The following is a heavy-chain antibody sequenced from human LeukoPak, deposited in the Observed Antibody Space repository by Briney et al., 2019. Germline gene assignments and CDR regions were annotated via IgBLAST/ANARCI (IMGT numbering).Heavy chain of an antibody. Sequence: PSETLSLTCTVSGGSISSYYWSWIRQPPGKGLEWIGYIYYSGSTNYNPSLKSRVTISVDTSKSQFSLRLSSVIAADTAVYYCARDYSSGYYYVANWFDPWGQGTLVTVSS. V-gene: IGHV4-59*01. J-gene: IGHJ5*02. CDR3: ARDYSSGYYYVANWFDP. D-gene: IGHD3-22*01. CDR1: GGSISSYY. CDR2: IYYSGST.